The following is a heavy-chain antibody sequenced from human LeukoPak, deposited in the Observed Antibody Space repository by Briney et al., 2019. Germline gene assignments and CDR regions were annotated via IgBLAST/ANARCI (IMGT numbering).Heavy chain of an antibody. J-gene: IGHJ4*02. CDR3: ARAFLFRGVIIDY. V-gene: IGHV3-48*03. CDR1: GCTFTKYE. Sequence: GWSVRVSCAASGCTFTKYEMNWVRQARGKGLAWVSYISSSSSTIYYADSVKGRFTISRDNAKNSLYRQMNSLRAEDTAVYYRARAFLFRGVIIDYWGQGTLVTVSS. D-gene: IGHD3-10*01. CDR2: ISSSSSTI.